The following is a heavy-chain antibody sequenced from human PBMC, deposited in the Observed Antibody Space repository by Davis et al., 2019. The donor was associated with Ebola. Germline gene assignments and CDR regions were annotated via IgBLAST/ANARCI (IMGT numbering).Heavy chain of an antibody. CDR1: GCTFISYA. V-gene: IGHV1-69*06. Sequence: SVKVSCKASGCTFISYAINWVRQAPGQGLEWMGGIIPIFGTANYAQKFQGRVTITADKSTSTAYMELSSLRSEDTAVYYCARVRAPYYYYYGMDVWGQGTTVTVSS. D-gene: IGHD4/OR15-4a*01. CDR2: IIPIFGTA. J-gene: IGHJ6*02. CDR3: ARVRAPYYYYYGMDV.